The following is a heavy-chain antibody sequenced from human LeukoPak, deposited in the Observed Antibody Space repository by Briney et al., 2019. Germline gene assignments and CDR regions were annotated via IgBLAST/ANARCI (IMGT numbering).Heavy chain of an antibody. CDR2: IRYDGSNK. D-gene: IGHD3-22*01. J-gene: IGHJ4*02. CDR3: TLLYYDSSGHVY. CDR1: GFTFTSYG. Sequence: GGSLRLSCAASGFTFTSYGMHWVRQAPGKGLEWVAFIRYDGSNKYYADSVKGRFTISRDNSKNTLYLQVNSLRAEDTAVYYCTLLYYDSSGHVYWGQGTLVTVSS. V-gene: IGHV3-30*02.